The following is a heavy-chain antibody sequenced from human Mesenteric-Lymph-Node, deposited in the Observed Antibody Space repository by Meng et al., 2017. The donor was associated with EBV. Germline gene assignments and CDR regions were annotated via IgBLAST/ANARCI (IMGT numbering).Heavy chain of an antibody. V-gene: IGHV4-59*01. CDR2: SGRS. D-gene: IGHD4-11*01. J-gene: IGHJ4*02. CDR1: GGAISSDL. CDR3: ARGTDWLFGTVTFDL. Sequence: QLQLQESGPGLVKPSETLSLTCSISGGAISSDLWGWIRQPPGKGLEWIGDSGRSNYNPSLKSRVTISVDTSKNQFSLKLRSVTAADTAIYYCARGTDWLFGTVTFDLWGQGTLVTVSS.